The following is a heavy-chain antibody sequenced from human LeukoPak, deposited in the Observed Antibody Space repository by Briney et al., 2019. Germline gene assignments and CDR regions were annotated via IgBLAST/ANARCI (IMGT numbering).Heavy chain of an antibody. CDR2: ISYSGST. CDR3: VRRNSDGSYFDY. Sequence: SETLSLTCTVSGGSISSYYWSWIRQPPGKGLEWIGYISYSGSTTYNSSLKSRVTISVDTSKNQFSLKLSSVTAADTAVYYCVRRNSDGSYFDYWGQGTLVTVSS. J-gene: IGHJ4*02. CDR1: GGSISSYY. V-gene: IGHV4-59*08. D-gene: IGHD1-26*01.